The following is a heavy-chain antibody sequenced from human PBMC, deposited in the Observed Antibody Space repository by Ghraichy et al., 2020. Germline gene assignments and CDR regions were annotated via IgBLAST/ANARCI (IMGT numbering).Heavy chain of an antibody. V-gene: IGHV4-59*01. CDR2: IYYSGST. CDR3: ARSSAEDSGYDL. D-gene: IGHD5-12*01. J-gene: IGHJ4*02. CDR1: GGSISSYY. Sequence: SQTLSLTCTVSGGSISSYYWSWIRQPPGKGLEWIGYIYYSGSTNYNPSLKSRVTISVDTSKNQFSLKLSSVTAADTAVYYCARSSAEDSGYDLWGQGTLVTVSS.